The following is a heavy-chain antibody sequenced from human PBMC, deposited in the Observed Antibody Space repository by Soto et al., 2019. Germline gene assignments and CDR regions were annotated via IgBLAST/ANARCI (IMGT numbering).Heavy chain of an antibody. Sequence: SETLSLTCTVSGGSISSGGYYWSWIRQHPGKGLEWIGYIYYSGSTYYNLSLKSRVTISVDTSKNQFSLKLSSVTAADTAVYYCARDSCRGFDYWGQGTLVTVSS. J-gene: IGHJ4*02. V-gene: IGHV4-31*03. CDR3: ARDSCRGFDY. D-gene: IGHD2-15*01. CDR1: GGSISSGGYY. CDR2: IYYSGST.